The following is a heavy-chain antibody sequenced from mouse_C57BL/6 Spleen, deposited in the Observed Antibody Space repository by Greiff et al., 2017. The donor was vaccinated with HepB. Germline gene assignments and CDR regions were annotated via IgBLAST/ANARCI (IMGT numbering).Heavy chain of an antibody. V-gene: IGHV3-6*01. CDR3: ARAGDGYWYFDV. Sequence: EVKLVESGPGLVKPSQSLSLTCSVTGYSITSGYYWNWIRQFPGNKLEWMGYISYDGSNNYNPSLKNRISITRDTSKNQFFLKLNSVTTEDTATYYCARAGDGYWYFDVWGTGTTVTVSS. CDR2: ISYDGSN. J-gene: IGHJ1*03. CDR1: GYSITSGYY. D-gene: IGHD2-3*01.